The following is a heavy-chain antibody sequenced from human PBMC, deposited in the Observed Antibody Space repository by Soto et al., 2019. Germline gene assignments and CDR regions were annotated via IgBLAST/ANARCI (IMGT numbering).Heavy chain of an antibody. J-gene: IGHJ5*02. CDR3: ARVAVDIVATTLNWFDP. D-gene: IGHD5-12*01. Sequence: QVQLVQSGAEVKKPGASVKVSCKASGYTFTSYGIIWLRQAPGQGLEWMGWISAYNGNTNYAQKLQGRVTMTTDTSTSTAYMELRSLRSDDTAVYYCARVAVDIVATTLNWFDPWGQGTLVTVSS. CDR1: GYTFTSYG. V-gene: IGHV1-18*04. CDR2: ISAYNGNT.